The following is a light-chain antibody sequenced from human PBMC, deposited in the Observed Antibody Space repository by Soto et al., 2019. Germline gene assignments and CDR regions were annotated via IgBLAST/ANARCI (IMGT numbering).Light chain of an antibody. Sequence: DIQMTQSPSSLSASVGDRVTITCRASQTFNKFLNWYQQKPGKAPKLLIYAASSLQGGVPSRFSGSGSGTDFTLTISSLQPEDFATYYCQQSYRTPYTFSQGTKLEIK. CDR1: QTFNKF. V-gene: IGKV1-39*01. J-gene: IGKJ2*01. CDR2: AAS. CDR3: QQSYRTPYT.